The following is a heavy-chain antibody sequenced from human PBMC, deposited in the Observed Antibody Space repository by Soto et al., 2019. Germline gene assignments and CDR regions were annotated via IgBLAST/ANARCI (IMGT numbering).Heavy chain of an antibody. J-gene: IGHJ5*02. CDR2: IYYSGST. Sequence: SDTLSITCTFSGVSISSGDYYWGWIRQPPGKGLEWIGYIYYSGSTYYNPSLKSRVTISVDTSKNQFSLKLSSVTAADTAVYYCAREGITRGDNWFDPWGQGTLVTISS. V-gene: IGHV4-30-4*02. D-gene: IGHD2-2*01. CDR1: GVSISSGDYY. CDR3: AREGITRGDNWFDP.